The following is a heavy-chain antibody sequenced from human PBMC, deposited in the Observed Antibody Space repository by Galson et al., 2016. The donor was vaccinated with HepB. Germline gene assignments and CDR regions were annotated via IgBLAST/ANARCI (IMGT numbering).Heavy chain of an antibody. J-gene: IGHJ2*01. CDR1: GYSFTTYW. D-gene: IGHD1-7*01. V-gene: IGHV5-51*01. CDR2: IYPGDSET. CDR3: ARPITATTAIYSTYGYWYFDL. Sequence: QSGAEVKKPGESLKISCKGSGYSFTTYWIGWVRQMPGKGLEWMGTIYPGDSETRYSPSFHGQVTISADKSNSTAYLQWSSLKASDTAMYYCARPITATTAIYSTYGYWYFDLWGRGTLVTVSS.